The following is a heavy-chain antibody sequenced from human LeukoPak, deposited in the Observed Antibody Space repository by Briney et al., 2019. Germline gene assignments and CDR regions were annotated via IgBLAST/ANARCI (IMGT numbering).Heavy chain of an antibody. Sequence: PGESLKISCKGSGYSFSSYWIAWVRQMPGKGLEWMGIIYPGDSDTRYSPSFQGQVTISADKSISTAYLQWSSLKASDTAMYYYARRNQLLSDAFDIWGQGTMVTVSS. D-gene: IGHD2-2*01. J-gene: IGHJ3*02. CDR3: ARRNQLLSDAFDI. V-gene: IGHV5-51*01. CDR1: GYSFSSYW. CDR2: IYPGDSDT.